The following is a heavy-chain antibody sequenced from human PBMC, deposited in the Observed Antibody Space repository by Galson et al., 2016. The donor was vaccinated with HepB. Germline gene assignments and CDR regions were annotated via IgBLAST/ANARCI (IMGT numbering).Heavy chain of an antibody. CDR3: ARHRPREGSAVAGQGGPLSSYYGLDV. D-gene: IGHD6-19*01. Sequence: SETLSLTCTVSGASISRSDYYWGWIRQPPGMSLEWIGSIQFRGNTYYNPSLKSRVTIFVDTSRNQFSLSLRSGTAADTALYYCARHRPREGSAVAGQGGPLSSYYGLDVWGHGTTVAVSS. V-gene: IGHV4-39*01. CDR1: GASISRSDYY. CDR2: IQFRGNT. J-gene: IGHJ6*02.